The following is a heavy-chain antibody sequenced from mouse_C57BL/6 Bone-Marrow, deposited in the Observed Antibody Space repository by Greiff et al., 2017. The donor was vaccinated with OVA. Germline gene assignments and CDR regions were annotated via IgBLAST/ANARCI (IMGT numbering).Heavy chain of an antibody. J-gene: IGHJ2*01. V-gene: IGHV1-19*01. CDR3: ARITTVVSPYFDY. D-gene: IGHD1-1*01. Sequence: VQLQQSGPVLVKPGASVKMSCKASGYTFTDYYMNWVKQSHGKSLEWIGVINPYNGGTSYNQKFKGKATLTVDKSSSTAYMELNSLTSEDSAVYYCARITTVVSPYFDYWGQGTTLTVSS. CDR2: INPYNGGT. CDR1: GYTFTDYY.